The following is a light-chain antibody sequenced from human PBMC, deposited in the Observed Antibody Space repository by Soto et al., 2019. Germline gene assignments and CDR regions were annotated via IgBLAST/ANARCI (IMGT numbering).Light chain of an antibody. CDR3: LQYSSHSLT. J-gene: IGKJ1*01. CDR1: RSISNC. CDR2: DAS. V-gene: IGKV1-5*01. Sequence: DIQMTQSPSSLSLSVGDRVTITCRVSRSISNCLAWYHQKPGKAPVLLIFDASNLKSRVSSRFSGSGSGTEFTLTISRLQPDDVETYYCLQYSSHSLTFGQGTKVDIK.